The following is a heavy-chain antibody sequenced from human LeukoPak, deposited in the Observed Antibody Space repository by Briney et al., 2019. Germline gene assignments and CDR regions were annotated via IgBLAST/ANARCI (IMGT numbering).Heavy chain of an antibody. D-gene: IGHD1-1*01. V-gene: IGHV4-34*01. CDR3: ARERTGTTDDRIDY. CDR2: INHSGST. Sequence: SETLSLTCAVYGGSFSGYYWSWIRQPPGKGLEWIGEINHSGSTNYNPSLKSRVTISVDMSKNQFSLKLSSVTAADTAVYYCARERTGTTDDRIDYWGQGTLVTVSS. J-gene: IGHJ4*02. CDR1: GGSFSGYY.